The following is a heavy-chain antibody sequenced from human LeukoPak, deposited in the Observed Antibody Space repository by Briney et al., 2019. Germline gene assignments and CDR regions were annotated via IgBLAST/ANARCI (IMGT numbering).Heavy chain of an antibody. CDR3: TRDLAAVPGPRMDV. Sequence: GGALRLSCAASGFSFSSYYMSWVRQAPGKGLEWVALINPDGSERYYVDSVKGRFTISRDNAKNALYLQMDSLRDDDTAMYFCTRDLAAVPGPRMDVWGQGTTVTVSS. J-gene: IGHJ6*02. D-gene: IGHD6-19*01. CDR2: INPDGSER. CDR1: GFSFSSYY. V-gene: IGHV3-7*03.